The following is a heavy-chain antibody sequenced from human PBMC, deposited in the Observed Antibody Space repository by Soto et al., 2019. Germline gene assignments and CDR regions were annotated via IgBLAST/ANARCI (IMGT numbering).Heavy chain of an antibody. CDR3: AKRGSRYFDY. CDR1: GFTSTTYA. CDR2: IDDSGTKT. V-gene: IGHV3-23*01. Sequence: EVQLLESGGGVVQSGGSLRLSCAASGFTSTTYAMSWVRQAPGKGLEWVSTIDDSGTKTYYADSVRGRVTISRDNSKSTLYLQLNSLRAEDTAVYYCAKRGSRYFDYWGQGTLVTVSS. J-gene: IGHJ4*02.